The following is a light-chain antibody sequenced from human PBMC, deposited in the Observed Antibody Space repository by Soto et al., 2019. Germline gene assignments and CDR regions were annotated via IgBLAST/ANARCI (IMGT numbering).Light chain of an antibody. CDR3: QQYDTLPFT. V-gene: IGKV1-33*01. J-gene: IGKJ3*01. CDR1: QDVNIY. CDR2: DAS. Sequence: DLQMTQSPSSLSASLGDRVTITCQASQDVNIYLNWYQQKPGEAPKLLLYDASNLQRGVSTRFSGSGSGTDFSFTISNLQPEDVATYYCQQYDTLPFTFGPGTKVDLK.